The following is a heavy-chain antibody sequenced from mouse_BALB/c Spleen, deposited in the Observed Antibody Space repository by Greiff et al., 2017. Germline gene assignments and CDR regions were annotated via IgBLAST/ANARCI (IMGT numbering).Heavy chain of an antibody. CDR3: TREGAYYYGSSSYYFDY. CDR1: GFTFSSYG. D-gene: IGHD1-1*01. J-gene: IGHJ2*01. Sequence: EVKLMESGGDLVKPGGSLKLSCAASGFTFSSYGMSWVRQTPDKRLEWVATISSGGSYTYYPDSVKGRFTLSRDNAKNTLYLQMSSLKSEDTAMYYCTREGAYYYGSSSYYFDYRGQGTTLTVSS. V-gene: IGHV5-6*01. CDR2: ISSGGSYT.